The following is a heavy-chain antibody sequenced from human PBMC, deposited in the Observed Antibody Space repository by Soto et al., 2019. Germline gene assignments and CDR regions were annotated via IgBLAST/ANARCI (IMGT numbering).Heavy chain of an antibody. CDR2: INAGNGNT. CDR3: ARDLLDIVTKITRNYYYYYYMDV. Sequence: ASAKVSCKASGYTFTSYAMHWVRQAPGQRREWMGWINAGNGNTKYSQKFQGRVTITRDTSASTAYMELSSLRSEDTAVYYCARDLLDIVTKITRNYYYYYYMDVWGKGTTVTVSS. V-gene: IGHV1-3*01. CDR1: GYTFTSYA. D-gene: IGHD5-12*01. J-gene: IGHJ6*03.